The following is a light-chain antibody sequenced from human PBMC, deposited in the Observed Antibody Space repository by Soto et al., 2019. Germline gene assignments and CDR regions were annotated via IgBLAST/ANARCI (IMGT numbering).Light chain of an antibody. CDR2: GVS. V-gene: IGKV3D-20*02. CDR3: QQRSNWTPT. Sequence: IVMTQSPDTLSLSPGQRATLSCRASQRLSASDIAWYQQKHGQAPKFLIYGVSSRATGIPARFSGSVSGTDGTLTISSLEKEDGSVYYCQQRSNWTPTFGQGTRLEIK. J-gene: IGKJ5*01. CDR1: QRLSASD.